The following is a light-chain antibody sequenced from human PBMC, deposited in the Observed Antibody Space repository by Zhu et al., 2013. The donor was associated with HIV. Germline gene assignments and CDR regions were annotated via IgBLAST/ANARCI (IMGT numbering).Light chain of an antibody. Sequence: EIVLTQSPGTLSLSPGETATLSCRASQSIRSTYLAWYQQKPGQAPRLLIYGASTRATGIPARFSGSGSGTEFTLTISSLQSEDFAVYYCQQYNNWPPWTFGQGTKVEIK. CDR3: QQYNNWPPWT. CDR2: GAS. J-gene: IGKJ1*01. CDR1: QSIRST. V-gene: IGKV3-15*01.